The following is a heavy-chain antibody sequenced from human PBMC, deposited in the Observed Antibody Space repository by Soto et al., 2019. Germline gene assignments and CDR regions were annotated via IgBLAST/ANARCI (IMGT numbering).Heavy chain of an antibody. CDR3: AREAGYCITTSCYRRAFDT. Sequence: EVQLVESGGDLVQPGGSLRLSCAASGFTFTGHWMHWVRQVPGKGLVWVARINTEGDSTNYADSVKGRFTISRDSATNTVYLQMNGLGVDDTSVYSCAREAGYCITTSCYRRAFDTWGQGTMVTVSS. CDR1: GFTFTGHW. J-gene: IGHJ3*02. V-gene: IGHV3-74*01. CDR2: INTEGDST. D-gene: IGHD2-2*01.